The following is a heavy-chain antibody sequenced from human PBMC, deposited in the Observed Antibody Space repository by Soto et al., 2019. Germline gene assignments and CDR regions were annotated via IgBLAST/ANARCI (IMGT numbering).Heavy chain of an antibody. CDR2: IYWDDDK. D-gene: IGHD2-21*02. V-gene: IGHV2-5*02. Sequence: VSRPTLVHPTESLTLTCPDSGFSLSPRRVDVGWMRQPPGKALESLAIIYWDDDKRYSPSLKSRLTITKDASKNQVVLTMTNMDPVDTATYYCAPVFATSGAYCGGDCYSGWFAPWGRGTPVTVSS. CDR1: GFSLSPRRVD. J-gene: IGHJ5*02. CDR3: APVFATSGAYCGGDCYSGWFAP.